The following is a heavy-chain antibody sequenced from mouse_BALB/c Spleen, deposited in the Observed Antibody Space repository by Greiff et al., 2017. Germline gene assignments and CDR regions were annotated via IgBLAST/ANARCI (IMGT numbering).Heavy chain of an antibody. CDR2: INPYNDGT. V-gene: IGHV1-14*01. Sequence: EVKLQESGAELVRPGASVKMSCKASGYTFTSYVMHWVKQKPGQGLEWIGYINPYNDGTKYNEKFKGKATLTSDKSSSTAYMELSSLTSEDSAVYYCASGDGNPWFAYWGQGTLVTVSA. CDR3: ASGDGNPWFAY. CDR1: GYTFTSYV. J-gene: IGHJ3*01. D-gene: IGHD2-1*01.